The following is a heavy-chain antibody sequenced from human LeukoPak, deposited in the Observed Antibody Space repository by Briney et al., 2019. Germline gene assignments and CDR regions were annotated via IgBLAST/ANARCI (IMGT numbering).Heavy chain of an antibody. D-gene: IGHD6-13*01. CDR1: GGSISSGGYS. CDR3: ARRSSSWYLYYGMDV. V-gene: IGHV4-30-2*01. J-gene: IGHJ6*04. CDR2: INHSGST. Sequence: SQTLSLACAVSGGSISSGGYSWSWIRQPPGKGLEWIGEINHSGSTNYNPSLKSRVTISVDTSKNQFSLKLSSVTAADTAVYYCARRSSSWYLYYGMDVWGKGTTVTVSS.